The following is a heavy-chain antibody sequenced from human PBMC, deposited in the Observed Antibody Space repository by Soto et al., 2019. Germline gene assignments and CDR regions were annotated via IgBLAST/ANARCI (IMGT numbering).Heavy chain of an antibody. CDR2: IDSNGGT. J-gene: IGHJ6*02. V-gene: IGHV4-59*08. D-gene: IGHD3-10*01. CDR1: DDSSSNYK. CDR3: VRQGFGRLHGLVDV. Sequence: QVQLHESGPGLVKPSETLSLTCTVSDDSSSNYKWSWIRQPPGRRLEWIGYIDSNGGTSYNPSLQSRVTISIDTSTKQFFLKLSSVTAADTAVYYCVRQGFGRLHGLVDVWGQGTTVTVSS.